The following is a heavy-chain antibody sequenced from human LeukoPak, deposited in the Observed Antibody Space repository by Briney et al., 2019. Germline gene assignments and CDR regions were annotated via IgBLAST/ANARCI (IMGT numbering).Heavy chain of an antibody. D-gene: IGHD6-6*01. Sequence: SETLSLTCTVSGGSISSGGYYWSWIRQHPGKGLEWIGYIYYSGSTYYNPSLESRVTISVDTSKNQFSLKLSSVTAADTAVYYCAMSIAASSNFDPWGQGALVTVSS. V-gene: IGHV4-31*03. CDR2: IYYSGST. CDR3: AMSIAASSNFDP. CDR1: GGSISSGGYY. J-gene: IGHJ5*02.